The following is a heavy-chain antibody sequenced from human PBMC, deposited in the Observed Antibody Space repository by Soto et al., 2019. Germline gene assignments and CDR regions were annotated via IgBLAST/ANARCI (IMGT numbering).Heavy chain of an antibody. V-gene: IGHV4-34*01. CDR1: GGSFSGYY. CDR3: ARGYVGECGGTSCYAYAFDI. CDR2: INHSGST. D-gene: IGHD2-2*01. J-gene: IGHJ3*02. Sequence: QVQLQQWGAGLLKPSETLSLTCAVYGGSFSGYYWSWIRQPPGKGLEWIGEINHSGSTNYNPSLKSRVTISVDTSKNQFSLKLRSVTAPETAVYYCARGYVGECGGTSCYAYAFDIWGQGTMVTVSS.